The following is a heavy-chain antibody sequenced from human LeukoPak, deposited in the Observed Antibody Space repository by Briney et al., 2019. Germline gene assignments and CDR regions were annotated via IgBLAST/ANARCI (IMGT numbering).Heavy chain of an antibody. V-gene: IGHV3-9*01. CDR3: AKDLAARLYYYGMDV. D-gene: IGHD2-15*01. Sequence: GRSLRLSCAASGFTFDDYAMHWVRQAPGKGLEWVSGISWNSGSIGYADSVKGRFTISRDNAKNSLYLQMNSLRAEDTALCYCAKDLAARLYYYGMDVWGQGTTVTVSS. CDR2: ISWNSGSI. J-gene: IGHJ6*02. CDR1: GFTFDDYA.